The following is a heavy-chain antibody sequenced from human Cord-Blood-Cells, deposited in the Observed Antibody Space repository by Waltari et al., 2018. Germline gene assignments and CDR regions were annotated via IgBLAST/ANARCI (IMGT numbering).Heavy chain of an antibody. D-gene: IGHD6-13*01. Sequence: QVQLVQSGAEVKKPGASVKVSCKVSGYTLTELSMHWVRQAPGKGLEWMGGFEPEDGETNYAQKFQVRGTLTEDTSTDTAYMGLGSLRSEDTAVYYCATFLKRGPSSSWYWRYWGQGTLVTVSS. J-gene: IGHJ4*02. V-gene: IGHV1-24*01. CDR2: FEPEDGET. CDR3: ATFLKRGPSSSWYWRY. CDR1: GYTLTELS.